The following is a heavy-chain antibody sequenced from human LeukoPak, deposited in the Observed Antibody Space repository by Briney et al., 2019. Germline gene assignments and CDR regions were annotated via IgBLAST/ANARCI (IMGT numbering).Heavy chain of an antibody. D-gene: IGHD6-19*01. CDR3: SRGAVAGLFDY. CDR1: GDSIRSGGYY. Sequence: SQTLSLTCTVSGDSIRSGGYYWNWIRQAPGKGLEWLGCIYSGGNTYYNPSLKSRGGISLDKSKSQFSLRLSSVTAADTAMYFCSRGAVAGLFDYWGQGILVTVSS. CDR2: IYSGGNT. J-gene: IGHJ4*02. V-gene: IGHV4-31*03.